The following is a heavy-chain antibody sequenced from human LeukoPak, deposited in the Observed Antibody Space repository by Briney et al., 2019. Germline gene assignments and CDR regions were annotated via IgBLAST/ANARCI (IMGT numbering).Heavy chain of an antibody. Sequence: GRSLRLSCAASGFTFSSYAMHWVRQAPGKGLEWVAVISYDGSNKYYADSVKGRFTISRDNSKDTLYLQMNSLRAEDTAVYYCAKEGRPTSSWRSLDYWGQGTLVTVSS. J-gene: IGHJ4*02. CDR1: GFTFSSYA. CDR2: ISYDGSNK. CDR3: AKEGRPTSSWRSLDY. D-gene: IGHD6-13*01. V-gene: IGHV3-30-3*01.